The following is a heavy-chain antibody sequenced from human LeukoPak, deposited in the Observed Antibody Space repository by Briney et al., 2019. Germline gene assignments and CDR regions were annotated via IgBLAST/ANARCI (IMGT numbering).Heavy chain of an antibody. CDR3: AKDPSPPDYGDYIGY. CDR1: GFTFSSDA. D-gene: IGHD4-17*01. Sequence: GGSLRLSCAASGFTFSSDAMSWVRQAPGKGLEWVSAISGSGGSTYYADSVKGRFTISRDNSKNTLYLQMNSLRAEDTAVYYCAKDPSPPDYGDYIGYWGQGTLVTVSS. CDR2: ISGSGGST. J-gene: IGHJ4*02. V-gene: IGHV3-23*01.